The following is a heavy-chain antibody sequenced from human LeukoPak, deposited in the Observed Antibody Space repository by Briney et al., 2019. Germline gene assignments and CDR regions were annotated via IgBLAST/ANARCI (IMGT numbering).Heavy chain of an antibody. D-gene: IGHD4-17*01. CDR2: ISYDGSNK. CDR3: ARSDGAYSDY. CDR1: GFTFSSYG. J-gene: IGHJ4*02. Sequence: PGRSLRLSCAASGFTFSSYGMHWVRQAPGKGLEWVAVISYDGSNKYYADSVKGRFTISRDNSKNTLYLQMNSLRAEDTAVYYCARSDGAYSDYWGQGTLVTVSS. V-gene: IGHV3-30*03.